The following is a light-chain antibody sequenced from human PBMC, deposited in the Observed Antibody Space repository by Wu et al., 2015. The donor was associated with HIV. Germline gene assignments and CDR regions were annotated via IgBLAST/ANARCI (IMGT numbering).Light chain of an antibody. V-gene: IGKV3-11*01. Sequence: EIVLTQSPATLSLSPGERATLSRRASQSVSGFLAWYQQRPGQAPRLLIYDVSKRATGIPARFSGSGSGTEFTLTISSLEPEDFAVYYCHHRSNWPPLTFGGGTEVEI. CDR3: HHRSNWPPLT. CDR2: DVS. J-gene: IGKJ4*01. CDR1: QSVSGF.